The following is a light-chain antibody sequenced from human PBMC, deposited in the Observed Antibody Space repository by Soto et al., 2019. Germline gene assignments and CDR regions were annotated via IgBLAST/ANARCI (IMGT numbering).Light chain of an antibody. V-gene: IGKV3-15*01. Sequence: DIVMTQSPGTLSVSPGERATLSCRASQSISSKLAWYQQKPGQAPRLLISDASTRHTGIPARFSGSGSGTAFTLTISSLQSEDFAVYYCQQYLQWPLTFGGGTK. J-gene: IGKJ4*01. CDR1: QSISSK. CDR2: DAS. CDR3: QQYLQWPLT.